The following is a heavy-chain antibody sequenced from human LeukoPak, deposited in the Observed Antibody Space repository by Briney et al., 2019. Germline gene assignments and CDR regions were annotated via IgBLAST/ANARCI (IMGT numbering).Heavy chain of an antibody. D-gene: IGHD3-10*01. J-gene: IGHJ4*02. V-gene: IGHV1-46*01. CDR2: ITPSGGST. Sequence: ASVKVSCKASGFTFTSYYMHWVRQAPGQGLEGMGIITPSGGSTTYAQKFQGRVTMTRDTSTSTVYMELSSLRSEDTAVYYCARDRGPYRQIDYWGQGTLVTVSS. CDR3: ARDRGPYRQIDY. CDR1: GFTFTSYY.